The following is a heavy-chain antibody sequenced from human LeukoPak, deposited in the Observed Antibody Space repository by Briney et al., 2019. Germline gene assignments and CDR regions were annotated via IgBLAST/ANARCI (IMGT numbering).Heavy chain of an antibody. D-gene: IGHD4-17*01. CDR3: ARDLTRHDYGDPDAFDI. V-gene: IGHV1-46*01. Sequence: ASVKVSCKASGYTLTSYYMHWVRQAPGQGLEWMAIISPSGGSTFYAQKFQGRVTMTRDMSTSTVYMELSSLRSEDTAVYYCARDLTRHDYGDPDAFDIWGQGTMVTVSS. CDR1: GYTLTSYY. J-gene: IGHJ3*02. CDR2: ISPSGGST.